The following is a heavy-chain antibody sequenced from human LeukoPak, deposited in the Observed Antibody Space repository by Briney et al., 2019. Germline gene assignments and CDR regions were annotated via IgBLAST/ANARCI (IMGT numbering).Heavy chain of an antibody. V-gene: IGHV3-21*01. CDR1: GFTVSTNF. D-gene: IGHD5-18*01. CDR2: ISSSSSYI. CDR3: AKEGDTALVTFGS. Sequence: PGGSLRLSCAASGFTVSTNFMSWVRQAPGKGLEWVSSISSSSSYIYYADSVKGRFTVSRDNANTSVYLQMNSLRAEDTAVYYCAKEGDTALVTFGSWGQGTLVTVSS. J-gene: IGHJ5*01.